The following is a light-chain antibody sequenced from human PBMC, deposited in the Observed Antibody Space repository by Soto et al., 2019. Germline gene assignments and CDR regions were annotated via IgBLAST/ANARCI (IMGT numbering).Light chain of an antibody. J-gene: IGKJ4*01. Sequence: DIQMTQSPSSLSASVGDRVTITCRASENIGKYLNWYQQKQGKAPKIVIYGASSLQSGVPSRFSGSGSGTDFTPTISSLQPEDFAIYYCQQSFSNHALTFGGGTKVDIX. CDR2: GAS. CDR1: ENIGKY. V-gene: IGKV1-39*01. CDR3: QQSFSNHALT.